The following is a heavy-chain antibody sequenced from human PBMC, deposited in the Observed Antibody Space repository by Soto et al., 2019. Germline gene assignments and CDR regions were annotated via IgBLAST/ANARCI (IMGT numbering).Heavy chain of an antibody. V-gene: IGHV4-59*01. D-gene: IGHD5-12*01. Sequence: SETLSLTCTVPGGSISSYYWSWIRQPPGKGLEWIGYIYYSGSTNYNPSLKSRVTISVETSKNQFSLKLSSVTAADTAVYYCARGNGGYERYYYYYYMDVWGKGTTVTVSS. J-gene: IGHJ6*03. CDR2: IYYSGST. CDR1: GGSISSYY. CDR3: ARGNGGYERYYYYYYMDV.